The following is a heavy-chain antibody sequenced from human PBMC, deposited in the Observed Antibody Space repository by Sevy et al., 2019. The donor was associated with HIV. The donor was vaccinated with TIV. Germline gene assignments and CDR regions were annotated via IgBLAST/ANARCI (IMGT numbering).Heavy chain of an antibody. CDR2: IKQDGSVK. J-gene: IGHJ4*02. D-gene: IGHD6-13*01. CDR3: VRAIAVDGSF. Sequence: GGSLRLSCAASGFSLSSYWMSWVRQAPGKGLEWVANIKQDGSVKYYVDSVKGRFTISRDNARNLLYLQMNSLRAEDTALYYCVRAIAVDGSFWGQGTLVTVS. V-gene: IGHV3-7*01. CDR1: GFSLSSYW.